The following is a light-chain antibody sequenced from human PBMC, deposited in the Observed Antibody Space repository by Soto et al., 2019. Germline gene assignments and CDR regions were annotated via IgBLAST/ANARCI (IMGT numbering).Light chain of an antibody. CDR3: CSYTGTTTHYV. CDR1: SSDVGSYNL. V-gene: IGLV2-23*01. CDR2: EGT. J-gene: IGLJ1*01. Sequence: QSVLTQPDSVSGSPGQPITIFCTGTSSDVGSYNLVSWYQQHPGKAPKLIIFEGTKRPSGVSNRFSGSKSGNTASLTISGLQTEDEADYYCCSYTGTTTHYVFGTGTKVTVL.